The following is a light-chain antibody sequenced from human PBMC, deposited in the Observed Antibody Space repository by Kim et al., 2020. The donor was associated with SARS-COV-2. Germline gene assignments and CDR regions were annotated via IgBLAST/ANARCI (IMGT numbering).Light chain of an antibody. CDR1: SNNVGNQG. J-gene: IGLJ2*01. Sequence: QAGLTQPPSVSKGLRQTATLTCTGNSNNVGNQGAAWLQQHQGHPPKLLSYTNNNRPSGISERLSASRSGNTASLTITGLQPEDEADYYCSAWDSSLRDVVFGGGTKLTVL. V-gene: IGLV10-54*01. CDR3: SAWDSSLRDVV. CDR2: TNN.